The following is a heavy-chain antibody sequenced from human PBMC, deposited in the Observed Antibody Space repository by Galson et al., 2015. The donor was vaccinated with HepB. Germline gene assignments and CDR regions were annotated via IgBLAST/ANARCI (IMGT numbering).Heavy chain of an antibody. D-gene: IGHD1-1*01. V-gene: IGHV3-11*01. J-gene: IGHJ6*02. CDR2: ISTSGSPI. Sequence: SLRLSGAASGFSFRDYYMNWLRQAPGKGLEYISYISTSGSPIYYADSVKGRFTISRDNAKNSLYLQMNSLRAEDTAVYYCARDWVLPPASYYYGLDVWGQGTTVTVSS. CDR3: ARDWVLPPASYYYGLDV. CDR1: GFSFRDYY.